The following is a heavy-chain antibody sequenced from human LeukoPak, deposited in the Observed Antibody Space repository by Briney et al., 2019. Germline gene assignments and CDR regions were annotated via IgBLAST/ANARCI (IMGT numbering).Heavy chain of an antibody. CDR3: ARGDSSGWYYFDY. J-gene: IGHJ4*02. CDR2: ITTSDGNT. Sequence: GGSLRLSCAASGFTFSSYTMSWVRQAPGKGLEWVSTITTSDGNTYYADSVKGRFTISRDNSKNTLYLQMNSLRAEDTAVYYCARGDSSGWYYFDYWGQGTLVTVSS. CDR1: GFTFSSYT. D-gene: IGHD6-19*01. V-gene: IGHV3-23*01.